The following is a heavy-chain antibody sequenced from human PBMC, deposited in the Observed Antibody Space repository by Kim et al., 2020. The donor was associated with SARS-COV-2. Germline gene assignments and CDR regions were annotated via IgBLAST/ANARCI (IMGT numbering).Heavy chain of an antibody. J-gene: IGHJ4*02. Sequence: NPSLKSRVTISVDTSKNQFSLKLSSVTAADTAVYYCARALDTAMGPCFDYWGQGTLVTVSS. V-gene: IGHV4-34*01. CDR3: ARALDTAMGPCFDY. D-gene: IGHD5-18*01.